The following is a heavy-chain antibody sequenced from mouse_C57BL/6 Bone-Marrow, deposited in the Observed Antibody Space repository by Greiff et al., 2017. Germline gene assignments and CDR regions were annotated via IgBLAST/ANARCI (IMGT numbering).Heavy chain of an antibody. J-gene: IGHJ4*01. D-gene: IGHD2-3*01. CDR2: SRNKANDYTT. V-gene: IGHV7-1*01. CDR3: AGDAGYYPVGAMDY. CDR1: GFTFSDFY. Sequence: EVKLVESGGGLVQSGRSLRLSCATSGFTFSDFYMEWVRQAPGKGLEWIAASRNKANDYTTEYSASVKGRFIVSRDTSQSILYLQMNAVRAEDTAIDYYAGDAGYYPVGAMDYWGQGTSVTVSS.